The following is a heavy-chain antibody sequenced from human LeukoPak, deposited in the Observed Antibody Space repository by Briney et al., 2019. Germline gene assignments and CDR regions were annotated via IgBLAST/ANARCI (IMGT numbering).Heavy chain of an antibody. J-gene: IGHJ3*02. V-gene: IGHV3-23*01. CDR3: AKDNQLADAFDI. CDR2: ISGSGGST. Sequence: GGSLRLSCAASGFTFSSYAMSWVRQAPGKGLEWVSAISGSGGSTYYADSVKGRSTISRDNSKNTLYLQMNSLRAEDTAVYYCAKDNQLADAFDIWGQGTMVTVSS. D-gene: IGHD2-2*01. CDR1: GFTFSSYA.